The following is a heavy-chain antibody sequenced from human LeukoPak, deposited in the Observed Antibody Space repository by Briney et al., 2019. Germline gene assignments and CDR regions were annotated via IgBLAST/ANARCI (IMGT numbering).Heavy chain of an antibody. CDR3: ARGKGWIDP. J-gene: IGHJ5*02. V-gene: IGHV3-21*01. CDR2: ISSSSSYI. Sequence: GGSLRLSCAASGFTFSSYSMNWVRQAPGKGPEWVSSISSSSSYIYYADSVKGRFTISRDNAKNSVYLQMNNLRVEETAVYYWARGKGWIDPWGQGTLVTVSS. CDR1: GFTFSSYS.